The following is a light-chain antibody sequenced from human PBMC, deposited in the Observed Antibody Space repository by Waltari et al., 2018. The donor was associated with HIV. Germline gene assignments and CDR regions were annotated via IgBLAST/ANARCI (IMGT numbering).Light chain of an antibody. CDR2: RGN. Sequence: QAGLTQPPSVSKALRPPATLTCPGAQNNAGFQGPAWLKQHQGRPHKPHPFRANHHQGRPPKLLSDRGNNRPSGVPGRFSASTSGNTASLNITGLQADDEADYFCSAWDTRLNGWVFGGGAHLTVL. J-gene: IGLJ3*02. CDR3: SAWDTRLNGWV. CDR1: QNNAGFQG. V-gene: IGLV10-54*04.